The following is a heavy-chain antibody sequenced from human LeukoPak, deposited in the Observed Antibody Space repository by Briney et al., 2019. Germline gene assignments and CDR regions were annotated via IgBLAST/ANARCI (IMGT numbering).Heavy chain of an antibody. J-gene: IGHJ4*02. CDR3: ARGGGMAVAGFDY. CDR1: GFTFSSYA. Sequence: GGSLRLSCAASGFTFSSYAMSWVRQAPGKGLEWVSAISGSGGSTYYADSVKGRFTISRDNSKNTLYLQMNSLRAEDTAVYYCARGGGMAVAGFDYWGQGTLVTVSS. V-gene: IGHV3-23*01. CDR2: ISGSGGST. D-gene: IGHD6-19*01.